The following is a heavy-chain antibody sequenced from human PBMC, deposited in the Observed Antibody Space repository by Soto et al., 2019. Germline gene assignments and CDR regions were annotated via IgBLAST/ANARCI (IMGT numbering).Heavy chain of an antibody. J-gene: IGHJ3*02. V-gene: IGHV3-15*01. CDR3: TTGPYYYDSSGYSGDAFDI. CDR1: GFTFSNAW. Sequence: PGGSLRLSCAASGFTFSNAWMSWVRQAPGKGLEWVGRIKSKTDGGTTDYAAPVKGRFTISRDDSKNTLYLQMNSLKTEDTAVYYCTTGPYYYDSSGYSGDAFDIWGQGTMVTVSS. D-gene: IGHD3-22*01. CDR2: IKSKTDGGTT.